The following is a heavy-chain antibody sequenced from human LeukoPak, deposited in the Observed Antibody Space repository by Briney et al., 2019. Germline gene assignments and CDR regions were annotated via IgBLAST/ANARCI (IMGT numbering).Heavy chain of an antibody. V-gene: IGHV3-9*01. CDR3: AKASGLCSSTSCPPDF. CDR1: GFTFDNYA. J-gene: IGHJ4*02. D-gene: IGHD2-2*01. CDR2: ISWNSGSI. Sequence: GRSLRLSCGASGFTFDNYAMHWVRQTPGKGLEWVSGISWNSGSIGYADSVKGRFTISRDNAKNSLYLQLNSLRAEDTALYYYAKASGLCSSTSCPPDFWGQGTLVTVSS.